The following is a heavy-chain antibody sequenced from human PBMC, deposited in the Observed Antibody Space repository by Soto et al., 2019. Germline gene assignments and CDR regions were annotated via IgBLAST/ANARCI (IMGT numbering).Heavy chain of an antibody. CDR2: ISAYNGNT. Sequence: ASVKVSCKASGYTLTSYGISWVRQAPGQGLEWMGWISAYNGNTNYAQKLQGRVTMTTNTSTSTAYMELTSLTYDDTAVYYCTRDVSGPGATYVMEVWGQGATVTVSS. V-gene: IGHV1-18*04. D-gene: IGHD2-2*01. CDR1: GYTLTSYG. J-gene: IGHJ6*02. CDR3: TRDVSGPGATYVMEV.